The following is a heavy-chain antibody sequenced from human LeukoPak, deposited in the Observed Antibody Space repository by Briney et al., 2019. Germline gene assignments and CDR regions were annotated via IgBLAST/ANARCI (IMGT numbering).Heavy chain of an antibody. Sequence: GGSLRLSCAASGFTVSSYAMSWVRQAPGKGLEWVSLISGSGGTTYYADSVKGRFTISRDNSKNTLYLQMNSLRAEDTAVYYCAKRPYYYDSSGYYIDYWGQGTLVTVSS. CDR1: GFTVSSYA. V-gene: IGHV3-23*01. J-gene: IGHJ4*02. D-gene: IGHD3-22*01. CDR2: ISGSGGTT. CDR3: AKRPYYYDSSGYYIDY.